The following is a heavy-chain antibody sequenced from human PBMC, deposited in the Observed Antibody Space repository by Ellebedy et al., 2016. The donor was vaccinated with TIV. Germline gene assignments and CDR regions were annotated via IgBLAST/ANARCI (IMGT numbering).Heavy chain of an antibody. CDR1: GFPFSSSW. D-gene: IGHD6-13*01. CDR2: INQAGSVK. CDR3: AREAAAGKTDY. J-gene: IGHJ4*02. V-gene: IGHV3-7*01. Sequence: PGGSLRLSCGASGFPFSSSWMSWVRQAPGKGLEWVANINQAGSVKNYVDSVKGRFTLSRDNAKNSLYLHMNSLRAEDTTVYFCAREAAAGKTDYWGQGTLVTVSS.